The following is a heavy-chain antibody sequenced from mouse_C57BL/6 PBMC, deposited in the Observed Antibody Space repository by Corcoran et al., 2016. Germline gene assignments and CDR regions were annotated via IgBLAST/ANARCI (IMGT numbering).Heavy chain of an antibody. Sequence: EVQLQQSGPELVKPGASVKISCKASGYTFTDYYMNWVKQSHGKSLEWIGDINPNNGGTSYNQKFKGKATLTVDKSSSTAYMELRSLTSEDSAVYYCARGGYSNQRDYWGQGTTLTVSS. CDR2: INPNNGGT. CDR1: GYTFTDYY. V-gene: IGHV1-26*01. CDR3: ARGGYSNQRDY. J-gene: IGHJ2*01. D-gene: IGHD2-5*01.